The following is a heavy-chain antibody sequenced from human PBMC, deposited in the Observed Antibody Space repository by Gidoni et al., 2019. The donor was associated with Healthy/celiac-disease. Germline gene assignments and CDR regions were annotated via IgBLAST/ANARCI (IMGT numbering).Heavy chain of an antibody. CDR3: ARDSRAVAGNYYYGMDV. CDR1: GFTFSAYY. D-gene: IGHD6-19*01. CDR2: ISSSGSTI. Sequence: QVQLVESVGGLVKPGGYLRLSCAASGFTFSAYYMSWIRQAPGKGLEWVSYISSSGSTIYYADSVKGRFTISRDNAKNSLYLQMNSLRAEDTAVYYCARDSRAVAGNYYYGMDVWGQGTTVTVSS. V-gene: IGHV3-11*01. J-gene: IGHJ6*02.